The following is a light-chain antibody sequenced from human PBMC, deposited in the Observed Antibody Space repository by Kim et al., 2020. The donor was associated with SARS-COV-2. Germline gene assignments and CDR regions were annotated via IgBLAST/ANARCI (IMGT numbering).Light chain of an antibody. J-gene: IGKJ2*01. V-gene: IGKV1-5*01. CDR3: QQYKSYPVT. CDR2: DAS. Sequence: SAPVGASVTITCRAGQTSNTYLAWYQQKPGKAPKLLISDASSLQSGVPSRFSGSGSGTEFTLTISSLQPDDFATYYCQQYKSYPVTFGQGTKLEI. CDR1: QTSNTY.